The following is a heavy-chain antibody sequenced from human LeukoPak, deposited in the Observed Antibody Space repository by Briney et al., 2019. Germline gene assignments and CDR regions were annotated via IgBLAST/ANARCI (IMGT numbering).Heavy chain of an antibody. CDR1: GYSISSGYF. CDR3: ARQVATKGEWAFDV. Sequence: SETLSLTCNVSGYSISSGYFWGWVRQAPGKGLEWIGSIYQRATVHYSPSLKSRVTISLDMSRNQFSLKLNSLTAADTAVYYCARQVATKGEWAFDVWGQGTMVTVSS. V-gene: IGHV4-38-2*02. CDR2: IYQRATV. J-gene: IGHJ3*01. D-gene: IGHD5-12*01.